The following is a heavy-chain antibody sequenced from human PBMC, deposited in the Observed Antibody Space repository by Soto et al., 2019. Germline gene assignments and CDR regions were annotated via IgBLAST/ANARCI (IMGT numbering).Heavy chain of an antibody. CDR2: MYNTGST. CDR3: ARDLWGYCGTDCYPLDV. Sequence: QVQLQESGPGLVKPSETLSLTCTVSGGSISGYYWSWIRQPPGKGLEWIGYMYNTGSTVYNPSFKRRVTIPVDTSNNQFSLKLNLVTVADTAVYYCARDLWGYCGTDCYPLDVWGQGTTVTVSS. D-gene: IGHD2-21*02. CDR1: GGSISGYY. J-gene: IGHJ6*02. V-gene: IGHV4-59*01.